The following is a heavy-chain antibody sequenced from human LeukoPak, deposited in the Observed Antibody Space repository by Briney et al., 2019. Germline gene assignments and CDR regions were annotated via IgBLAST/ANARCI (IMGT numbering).Heavy chain of an antibody. J-gene: IGHJ3*02. D-gene: IGHD3-22*01. V-gene: IGHV4-30-4*01. Sequence: ASETLSLTCTVSGGSISSGDYYWSWIRQPPGKGLEWIGYIYYSGSTYYNPSLKSRVTISVDTSKNQFSLKLSSVTAAVTAVYYCARNLYDSRAFDTWGQGTMVTVSS. CDR3: ARNLYDSRAFDT. CDR2: IYYSGST. CDR1: GGSISSGDYY.